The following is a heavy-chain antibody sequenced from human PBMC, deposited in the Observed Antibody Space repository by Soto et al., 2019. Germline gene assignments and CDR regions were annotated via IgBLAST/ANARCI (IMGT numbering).Heavy chain of an antibody. CDR3: ARSPDIVVVSGATGGVDV. D-gene: IGHD2-2*01. J-gene: IGHJ6*02. V-gene: IGHV1-18*04. CDR1: GYTFTNYG. Sequence: ASVKVSCKASGYTFTNYGISWVRQAPGQGLEWMGWVSAYNGDTNYAQKVQGRVTMTTDTSTSTAYMELRSLRSDDTAVYYCARSPDIVVVSGATGGVDVWGQGTTGTVSS. CDR2: VSAYNGDT.